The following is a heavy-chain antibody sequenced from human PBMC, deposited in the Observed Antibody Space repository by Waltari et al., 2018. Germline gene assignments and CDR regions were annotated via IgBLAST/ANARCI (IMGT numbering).Heavy chain of an antibody. Sequence: QVQLQQWGAGLLKPSETLSLTCAVYGGSFSGYYWSWLRQPPGKGLGWIGEINHSGSTNYNPSLKSRVTISVDTSKNQFSLKLSSVTAADTAVYYCARGRYDYVWGSYRYQTHYMDVWGKGTTVTVSS. CDR3: ARGRYDYVWGSYRYQTHYMDV. D-gene: IGHD3-16*02. J-gene: IGHJ6*03. CDR1: GGSFSGYY. CDR2: INHSGST. V-gene: IGHV4-34*01.